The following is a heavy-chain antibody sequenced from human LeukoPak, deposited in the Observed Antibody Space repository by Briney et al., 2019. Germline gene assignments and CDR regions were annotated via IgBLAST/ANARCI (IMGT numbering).Heavy chain of an antibody. CDR1: GFTFSSHG. CDR3: AKGGVSDRGSWYGDYFDY. J-gene: IGHJ4*02. V-gene: IGHV3-30*18. Sequence: PGRSLRLSCAASGFTFSSHGMHWGRQAPGKGLEWVAVLSADGSHKQFADSVKDRFDISRDNSKQTLYSQMNGLKSEDTAVYYCAKGGVSDRGSWYGDYFDYWGQGTLVTVSS. D-gene: IGHD6-13*01. CDR2: LSADGSHK.